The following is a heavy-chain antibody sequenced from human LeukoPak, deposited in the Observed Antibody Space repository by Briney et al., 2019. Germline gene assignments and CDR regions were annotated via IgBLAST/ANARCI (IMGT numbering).Heavy chain of an antibody. CDR2: IRSKAFGGTI. Sequence: PGGSLRLSCSASGFTFGDYAIGWVRQAPGKGLEWVGFIRSKAFGGTIEYAASVKGRFTISRDDSKSIAYLQMNSLKTEDTAVYYCTRQSGGDTVIEYYYYMDVWGKGTTVTISS. J-gene: IGHJ6*03. D-gene: IGHD3-22*01. CDR1: GFTFGDYA. CDR3: TRQSGGDTVIEYYYYMDV. V-gene: IGHV3-49*04.